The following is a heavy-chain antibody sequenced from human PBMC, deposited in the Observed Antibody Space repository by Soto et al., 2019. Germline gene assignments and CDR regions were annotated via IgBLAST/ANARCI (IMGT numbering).Heavy chain of an antibody. Sequence: ASVKVSCKASGYTFSIYGISWVRQAPGQGLEWMGWIAAFNGNTHYAQKLQGRVTMTTDTSTSTAYMELGSLTSDDTAVYYCARSSDVRSWFDPWGQGTLVTVSS. CDR1: GYTFSIYG. D-gene: IGHD1-26*01. J-gene: IGHJ5*02. CDR3: ARSSDVRSWFDP. V-gene: IGHV1-18*01. CDR2: IAAFNGNT.